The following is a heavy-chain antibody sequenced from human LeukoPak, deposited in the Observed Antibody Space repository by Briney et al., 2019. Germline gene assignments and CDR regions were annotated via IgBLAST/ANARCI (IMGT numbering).Heavy chain of an antibody. D-gene: IGHD3-22*01. CDR2: ISWNSGSI. V-gene: IGHV3-9*01. J-gene: IGHJ4*02. CDR1: GFTFDDYA. Sequence: QSGGSLRLSCAASGFTFDDYAMHWVRQAPGKGLEWVSGISWNSGSIGYADSVKGRFTISRDNAKNSLYLQMNSLRAEDTALYYCAKDIGEDYYDSSGYFDYWGQGTLVTVSS. CDR3: AKDIGEDYYDSSGYFDY.